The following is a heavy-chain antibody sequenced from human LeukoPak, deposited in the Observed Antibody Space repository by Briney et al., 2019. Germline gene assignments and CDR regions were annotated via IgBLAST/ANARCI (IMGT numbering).Heavy chain of an antibody. D-gene: IGHD6-25*01. J-gene: IGHJ6*03. V-gene: IGHV3-74*01. CDR1: GFTFSTYW. Sequence: GGSLRFSCAASGFTFSTYWMYWVRQTPGKGLVWVSHIKSDGSTTNYADSVKGRFTISRDNAKNSLYLQMNSLRADDTAVYYCARLAAGGSYYYYMDVWGKGTTVTVSS. CDR3: ARLAAGGSYYYYMDV. CDR2: IKSDGSTT.